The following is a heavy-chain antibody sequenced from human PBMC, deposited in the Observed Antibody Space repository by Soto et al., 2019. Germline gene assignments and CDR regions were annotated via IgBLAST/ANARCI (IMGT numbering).Heavy chain of an antibody. V-gene: IGHV1-18*01. CDR2: INPDNADT. Sequence: QVQLVQSGAEVKKPGASVKVSCKSSGYTFSTYAIIWVRQAPGQGLEWMGWINPDNADTNYAHNFQGRVTMTTDTTTITVYMELRSLRSDDTAIYFCARDGSSGYYDDYYYGMDVWGQGTTVTVSS. J-gene: IGHJ6*02. D-gene: IGHD3-22*01. CDR1: GYTFSTYA. CDR3: ARDGSSGYYDDYYYGMDV.